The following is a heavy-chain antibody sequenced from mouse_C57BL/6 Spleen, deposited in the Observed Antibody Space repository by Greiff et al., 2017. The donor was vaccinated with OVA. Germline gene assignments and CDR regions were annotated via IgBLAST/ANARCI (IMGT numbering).Heavy chain of an antibody. CDR2: IHPNSGST. CDR1: GYTFTSYW. Sequence: QVQLQQPGAELVKPGASVKLSCKASGYTFTSYWMHWVRQRPGQGLEWIGMIHPNSGSTNYNEKFKSKATLTVDKSSSTAYMQLSSLTSEDSAVYYCAREGITTEGYWGQGTTLTVSS. CDR3: AREGITTEGY. V-gene: IGHV1-64*01. J-gene: IGHJ2*01. D-gene: IGHD1-1*01.